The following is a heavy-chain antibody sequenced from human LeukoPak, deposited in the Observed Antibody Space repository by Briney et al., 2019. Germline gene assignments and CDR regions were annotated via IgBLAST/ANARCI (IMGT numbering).Heavy chain of an antibody. D-gene: IGHD2-2*01. CDR3: AKGYCSSTSCLDYFDY. J-gene: IGHJ4*02. CDR1: GFTFSSYA. V-gene: IGHV3-23*01. Sequence: PGGSLRLSCAASGFTFSSYAMSWVRQAPGKGLEWVSAISGSGGSTYYADSVKGRFTISRDNSKNTPYLQMNSLRAEDTAVYYCAKGYCSSTSCLDYFDYWGQGTLVTVSS. CDR2: ISGSGGST.